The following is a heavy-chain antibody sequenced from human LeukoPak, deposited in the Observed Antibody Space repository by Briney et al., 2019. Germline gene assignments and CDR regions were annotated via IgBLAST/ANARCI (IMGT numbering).Heavy chain of an antibody. CDR2: ICTSGIT. CDR1: GGSISSGSYY. CDR3: AREFGYAVTSLDY. V-gene: IGHV4-61*02. Sequence: SETLSLXCTVSGGSISSGSYYWSWIRQPAAEGLECIGRICTSGITHYNPSLKSRVTISVDTSKNQFSLKLSSVTAADTAVYYCAREFGYAVTSLDYWGQGTLVTVSS. J-gene: IGHJ4*02. D-gene: IGHD4-17*01.